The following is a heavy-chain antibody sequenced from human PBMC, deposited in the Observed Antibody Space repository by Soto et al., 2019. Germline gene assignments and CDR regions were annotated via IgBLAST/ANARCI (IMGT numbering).Heavy chain of an antibody. J-gene: IGHJ4*02. CDR1: GFTFSSYA. D-gene: IGHD3-22*01. CDR3: AKFSYDSSGYLFDY. V-gene: IGHV3-23*01. Sequence: LRLSCAASGFTFSSYAMSWVRQAPGKGLEWVSAISGSGGSTYYADSVKGRFTISRDNSKNTLYLQMNSLRAEDTAVYYCAKFSYDSSGYLFDYWGQGTLVTVSS. CDR2: ISGSGGST.